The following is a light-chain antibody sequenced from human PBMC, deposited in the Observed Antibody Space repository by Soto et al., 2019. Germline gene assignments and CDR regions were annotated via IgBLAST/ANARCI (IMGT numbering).Light chain of an antibody. CDR3: SSYAGSNNLRV. CDR2: EVN. Sequence: QSALSQPPSASGSPGQSVTISCTGTSSDVGGYNFVSWYQQHPGTAPKLIIYEVNKRPSGVPDRLSGSKSGNTASLTVSGLRAEDEADYYCSSYAGSNNLRVFGGGTQLTVL. CDR1: SSDVGGYNF. V-gene: IGLV2-8*01. J-gene: IGLJ2*01.